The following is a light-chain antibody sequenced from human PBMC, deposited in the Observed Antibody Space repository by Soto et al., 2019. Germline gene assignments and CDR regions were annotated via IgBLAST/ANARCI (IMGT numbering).Light chain of an antibody. CDR3: QSYDSSLSGWEV. CDR1: SSNIGAGYD. Sequence: QSVLTQPPSVSGAPGQRVTISCTGSSSNIGAGYDVHWYQQIPGTAPKLLIYGNSNRPSGVPDRFSGSKSGTSASLAITGLQAEDEADYYCQSYDSSLSGWEVFGGGTKLTVL. J-gene: IGLJ2*01. V-gene: IGLV1-40*01. CDR2: GNS.